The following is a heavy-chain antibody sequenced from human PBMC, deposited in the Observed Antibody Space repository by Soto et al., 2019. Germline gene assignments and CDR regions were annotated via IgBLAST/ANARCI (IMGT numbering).Heavy chain of an antibody. CDR2: INHSGST. Sequence: SETLSLTCAVYGGSFSGYYWSWIRQPPGKGLEWIGEINHSGSTNYNPSLKSRVTISVDTSKNQFSLKLSSVTAADTAVYYCASLCSGGSCYSGVYYYYGMDVWGQGTTVTVSS. CDR1: GGSFSGYY. CDR3: ASLCSGGSCYSGVYYYYGMDV. V-gene: IGHV4-34*01. D-gene: IGHD2-15*01. J-gene: IGHJ6*02.